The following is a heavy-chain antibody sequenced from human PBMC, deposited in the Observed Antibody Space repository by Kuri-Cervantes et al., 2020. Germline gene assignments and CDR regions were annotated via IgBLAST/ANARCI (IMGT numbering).Heavy chain of an antibody. J-gene: IGHJ3*02. Sequence: GSLRLSCTVSGASITNYYWNWIRQPPEKGLEWIGSVFHSGNTYYNPSLRSRFTTSIDTSKNQFSLQLTSVTAADTAVYYCVRHYSEGDAFDIWGQGTMVTVSS. V-gene: IGHV4-59*08. D-gene: IGHD2-15*01. CDR3: VRHYSEGDAFDI. CDR2: VFHSGNT. CDR1: GASITNYY.